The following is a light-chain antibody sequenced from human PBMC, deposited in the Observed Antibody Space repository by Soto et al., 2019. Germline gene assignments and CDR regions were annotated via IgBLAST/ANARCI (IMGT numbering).Light chain of an antibody. Sequence: QSVLTQPPSLSAAPGQTVTISCSGSTSNIGTNYVSWYQQVAGTAPKLLIYDNNKRFSGIPGRFSGSTSGTSSTLSITGLQTGDEADYFCGTWDNSLTSVVFGGGTQLTVL. J-gene: IGLJ2*01. CDR1: TSNIGTNY. V-gene: IGLV1-51*01. CDR2: DNN. CDR3: GTWDNSLTSVV.